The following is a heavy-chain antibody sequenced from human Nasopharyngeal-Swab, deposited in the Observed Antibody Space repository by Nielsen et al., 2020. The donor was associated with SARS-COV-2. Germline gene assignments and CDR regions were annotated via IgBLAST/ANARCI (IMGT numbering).Heavy chain of an antibody. V-gene: IGHV3-21*01. Sequence: GESLKISCAASGFTFSSYSMNWVRQAPGKGLEWVSSISSSSSYIYYADSVEGRFTISRDNAKNSLYLQMNSLRAEDTAVYYCARDFNYYDSSGYDTRDYWGQGTLVTVSS. CDR2: ISSSSSYI. CDR1: GFTFSSYS. J-gene: IGHJ4*02. D-gene: IGHD3-22*01. CDR3: ARDFNYYDSSGYDTRDY.